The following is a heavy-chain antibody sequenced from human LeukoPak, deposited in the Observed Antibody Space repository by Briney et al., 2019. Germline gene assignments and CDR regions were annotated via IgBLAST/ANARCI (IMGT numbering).Heavy chain of an antibody. J-gene: IGHJ5*02. Sequence: PSETLSLTCTVSGGSISSYYWSWIRQPPGKGLEWIGYIYYSGSTNYNPSLKSRVTISVDTSKNQFSLKLSSVTAAGTAVYYCARGPYCGAGGCYSRWFDPWGQGTLVTVSS. CDR1: GGSISSYY. CDR2: IYYSGST. D-gene: IGHD2-15*01. V-gene: IGHV4-59*01. CDR3: ARGPYCGAGGCYSRWFDP.